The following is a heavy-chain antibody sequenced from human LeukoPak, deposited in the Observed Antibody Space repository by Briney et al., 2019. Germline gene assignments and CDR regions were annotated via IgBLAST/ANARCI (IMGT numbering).Heavy chain of an antibody. CDR3: ARDHSSSWYYSAFDI. CDR1: GYTFTSYG. CDR2: ISAYNGNT. D-gene: IGHD6-13*01. V-gene: IGHV1-18*01. J-gene: IGHJ3*02. Sequence: ASVKVSCKASGYTFTSYGISWVRQAPGQGLEWMGWISAYNGNTNYAQKLQGRVTMTTDTSTSTAYMELRSLRSDDTAVYYCARDHSSSWYYSAFDIWGQGTMVTVSS.